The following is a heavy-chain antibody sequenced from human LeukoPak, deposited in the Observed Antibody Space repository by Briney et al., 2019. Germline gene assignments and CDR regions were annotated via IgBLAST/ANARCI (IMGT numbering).Heavy chain of an antibody. V-gene: IGHV3-53*01. CDR3: ATEGDSSGHYDY. CDR1: GFTFSNKY. J-gene: IGHJ4*02. Sequence: GGSLRLSCAASGFTFSNKYMNWIRQAPGKGLEWVSVISSGGDTYYADSVKGRFTISRDKFKNTLFLQMNSLRAEDTAVYYCATEGDSSGHYDYWGQGALVTVSS. D-gene: IGHD3-22*01. CDR2: ISSGGDT.